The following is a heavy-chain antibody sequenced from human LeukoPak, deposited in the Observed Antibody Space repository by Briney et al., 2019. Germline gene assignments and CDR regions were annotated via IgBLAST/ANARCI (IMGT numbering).Heavy chain of an antibody. CDR2: MYYSGNT. D-gene: IGHD5-24*01. CDR1: GGSITRSSYY. Sequence: SETLSLTCTVSGGSITRSSYYWAWIRQPPGKGLEWIGDMYYSGNTYYNPSLMSRDTISAASSKNHFSLKLSSVTAADTAVYYCARASVEMDWDYWGQGTLVTVSS. V-gene: IGHV4-39*02. J-gene: IGHJ4*02. CDR3: ARASVEMDWDY.